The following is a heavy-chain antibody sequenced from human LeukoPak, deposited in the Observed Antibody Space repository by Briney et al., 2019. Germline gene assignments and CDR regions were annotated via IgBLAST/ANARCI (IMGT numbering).Heavy chain of an antibody. D-gene: IGHD6-6*01. V-gene: IGHV1-69*05. CDR1: GGTFSSYA. Sequence: ASVKVSCKASGGTFSSYAISWVRQAPGQGLEWMGGIIPIFGTANYAQKFQGRVTITTDESTSTAYMELSSLRSEDTAVYYCARDVEYSSSLNWFDPWGQGTLVAVSS. CDR2: IIPIFGTA. J-gene: IGHJ5*02. CDR3: ARDVEYSSSLNWFDP.